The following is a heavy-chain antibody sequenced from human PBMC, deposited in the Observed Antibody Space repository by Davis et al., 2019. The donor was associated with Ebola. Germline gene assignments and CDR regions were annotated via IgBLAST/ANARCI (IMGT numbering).Heavy chain of an antibody. CDR3: ARDWSYCGGDCYSLFVY. J-gene: IGHJ4*02. D-gene: IGHD2-21*01. V-gene: IGHV1-46*01. Sequence: AASVKVSCKASGYTFTSYYMHWVRQAPGQGLEWMGIINPSGGSTSYAQKFQGRVTMTRDTSTSTVYMELSSLRSEDTAVYYCARDWSYCGGDCYSLFVYWGQGTLVTVSS. CDR2: INPSGGST. CDR1: GYTFTSYY.